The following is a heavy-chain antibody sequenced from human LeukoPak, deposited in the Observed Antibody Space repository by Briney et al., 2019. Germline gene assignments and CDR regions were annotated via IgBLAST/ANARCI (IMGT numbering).Heavy chain of an antibody. Sequence: GASVKVSFKASGYTFTGYYMHWVRQAPGQGREGMGWINPNSGGTNYAQKFQGRVTMTRDTSISTAYMELSRLRSDDTAVYYCARVPIAAAGTLFDYWGQGTLVTVSS. CDR2: INPNSGGT. J-gene: IGHJ4*02. V-gene: IGHV1-2*02. CDR1: GYTFTGYY. D-gene: IGHD6-13*01. CDR3: ARVPIAAAGTLFDY.